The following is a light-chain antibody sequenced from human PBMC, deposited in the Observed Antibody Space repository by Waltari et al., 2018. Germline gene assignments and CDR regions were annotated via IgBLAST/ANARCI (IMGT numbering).Light chain of an antibody. Sequence: EIVLTQSPGTLFLSPGERVTLSCRASQSVSSTYLAWYQHKPGQAPRVLIYAASSRAPGIPDRFSGSGSGTDFTLTISRLEPEDFAVYYCQHYDTSPSITFGKGTRLEI. CDR2: AAS. J-gene: IGKJ5*01. CDR3: QHYDTSPSIT. CDR1: QSVSSTY. V-gene: IGKV3-20*01.